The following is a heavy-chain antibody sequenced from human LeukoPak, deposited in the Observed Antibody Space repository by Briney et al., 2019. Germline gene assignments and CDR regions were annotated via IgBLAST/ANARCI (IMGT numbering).Heavy chain of an antibody. V-gene: IGHV3-23*01. CDR1: GFTFSSYA. CDR3: AKDVQYYDFWSGFPHGYDY. D-gene: IGHD3-3*01. J-gene: IGHJ4*02. Sequence: GGSLRLSCAASGFTFSSYAMSWVRQAPGKGLEWVSAISGSGGSTYYADSVKGRFTISRDNSKNTLYLQMNSLRAEDTAVYYCAKDVQYYDFWSGFPHGYDYWGQGTLVTVSS. CDR2: ISGSGGST.